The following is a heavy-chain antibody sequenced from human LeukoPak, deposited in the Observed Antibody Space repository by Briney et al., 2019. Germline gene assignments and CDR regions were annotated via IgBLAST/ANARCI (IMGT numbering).Heavy chain of an antibody. V-gene: IGHV3-20*04. Sequence: GGSLRLSCAASGFTFDDYGMSWVRQAPGKGLEWVSGINWNGGSTGYADSVKGRFTISRDNSKNTLYLQMNSLRAEDTAVYYCARDLYYYGSGSYYRFGWFDPWGQGTLVTVSS. J-gene: IGHJ5*02. CDR3: ARDLYYYGSGSYYRFGWFDP. CDR2: INWNGGST. D-gene: IGHD3-10*01. CDR1: GFTFDDYG.